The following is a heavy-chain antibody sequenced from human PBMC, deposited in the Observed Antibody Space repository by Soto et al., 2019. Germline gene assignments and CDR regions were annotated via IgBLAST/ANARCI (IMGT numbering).Heavy chain of an antibody. CDR2: IGPNSGNT. J-gene: IGHJ4*01. CDR3: ATDEGTYIYF. CDR1: HYTFTTYT. D-gene: IGHD3-16*01. Sequence: ASVKVSCKASHYTFTTYTITWVRQAPGQGLEWVGWIGPNSGNTNFAQKFQGRLSLTIDTSTSTAYMELRSLRSDDTAVYYFATDEGTYIYFWGHGTLLTVSS. V-gene: IGHV1-18*04.